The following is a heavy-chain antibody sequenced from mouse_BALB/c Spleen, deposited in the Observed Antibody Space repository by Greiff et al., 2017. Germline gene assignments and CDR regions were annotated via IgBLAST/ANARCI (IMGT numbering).Heavy chain of an antibody. Sequence: QVQLQQPGAELVMPGASVKMSCKASGYTFTDYWMHWVKQRPGQGLEWIGAIDTSDSYTSYNQKFKGKATLTVDESSSTAYMQLSSLTSEDSAVYYCARRYGGAMDYWGQGTSVTVSS. V-gene: IGHV1-69*01. CDR2: IDTSDSYT. J-gene: IGHJ4*01. CDR1: GYTFTDYW. D-gene: IGHD2-14*01. CDR3: ARRYGGAMDY.